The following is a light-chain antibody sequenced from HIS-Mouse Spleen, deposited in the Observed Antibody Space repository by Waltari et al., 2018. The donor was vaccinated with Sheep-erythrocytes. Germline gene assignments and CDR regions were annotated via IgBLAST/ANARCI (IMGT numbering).Light chain of an antibody. CDR3: CSYAGSYNHV. CDR2: DVS. CDR1: SSDVGGYNY. Sequence: QSALTQPRSVSGSPGQSVTIPCTGPSSDVGGYNYVSWYQQHPGKAPKLRIYDVSKRPSGVPDRFSGSKSGNTASLTISGLQAEDEADYYCCSYAGSYNHVFATGTKVTVL. V-gene: IGLV2-11*01. J-gene: IGLJ1*01.